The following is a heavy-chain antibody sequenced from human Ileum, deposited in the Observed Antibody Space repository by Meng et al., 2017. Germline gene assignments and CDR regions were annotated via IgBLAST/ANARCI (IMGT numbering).Heavy chain of an antibody. J-gene: IGHJ4*02. Sequence: QVRLQQSGPVLVKPPQTLSLTCAVSGGSVSSNIAAWNWIRQSPLRGLEWLGRTYYRSKWYSEYAVSVKSRISITPDTSKNQFSLQMNSVTPEDTAVYYCASGSGSLDYWGPGTLVTVSS. D-gene: IGHD3-3*01. CDR1: GGSVSSNIAA. CDR3: ASGSGSLDY. CDR2: TYYRSKWYS. V-gene: IGHV6-1*02.